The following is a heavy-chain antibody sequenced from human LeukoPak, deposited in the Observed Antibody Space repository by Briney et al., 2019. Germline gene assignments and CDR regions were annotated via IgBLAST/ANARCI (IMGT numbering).Heavy chain of an antibody. CDR2: ISGSGDRT. CDR1: GFTLNTYG. V-gene: IGHV3-23*01. D-gene: IGHD3-10*01. Sequence: PGGSLRLSCAASGFTLNTYGMNWVRQAPGKGLEWVSTISGSGDRTYYADSVKGRFTISRDNSKNTLVLQMNSLRAEDTAVYYCAKGYYGSGSYGWFDYWGQGTLVTVSS. CDR3: AKGYYGSGSYGWFDY. J-gene: IGHJ4*02.